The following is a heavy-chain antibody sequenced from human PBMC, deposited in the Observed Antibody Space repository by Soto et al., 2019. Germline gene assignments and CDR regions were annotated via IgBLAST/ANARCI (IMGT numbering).Heavy chain of an antibody. CDR2: ITPMFGTA. J-gene: IGHJ2*01. D-gene: IGHD6-19*01. CDR1: GGTFSRYA. Sequence: QVQLVQSGAEVKKPGSSVKVSCKASGGTFSRYAISWVRQAPGQGLEWMGGITPMFGTANYAQKFQGRVTITXXEXTXRVHRELRRLTSEDTAVYYCAQTLGSAVAGPGRFDLWGRGTLVIVSS. V-gene: IGHV1-69*05. CDR3: AQTLGSAVAGPGRFDL.